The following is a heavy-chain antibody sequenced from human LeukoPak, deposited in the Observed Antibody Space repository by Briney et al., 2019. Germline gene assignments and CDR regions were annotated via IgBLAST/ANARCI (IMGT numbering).Heavy chain of an antibody. CDR2: IYYSGST. CDR3: ARDLHDYYYYYGMDV. V-gene: IGHV4-59*01. Sequence: SETLSLTCTVSGGSISSYYWSWIRQPPGKGLEWIGYIYYSGSTNYNPSLKGRVTISVDTSKNQFSLKLSSVTAADTAVYYCARDLHDYYYYYGMDVWGQGTTVTVSS. J-gene: IGHJ6*02. CDR1: GGSISSYY.